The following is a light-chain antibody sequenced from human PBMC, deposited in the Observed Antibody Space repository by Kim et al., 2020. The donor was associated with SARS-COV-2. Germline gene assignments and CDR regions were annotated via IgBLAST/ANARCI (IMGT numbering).Light chain of an antibody. Sequence: SSELTQDPAVSVAVGQTVKITCQGDSLRRYYASWYQQKPGQAPVLVIYGRNKRPSGIPERLSGSTSGNTASLIITGAQAEDEADYYCSSRGSSENVLFGGGTQLTVL. V-gene: IGLV3-19*01. CDR3: SSRGSSENVL. CDR2: GRN. CDR1: SLRRYY. J-gene: IGLJ2*01.